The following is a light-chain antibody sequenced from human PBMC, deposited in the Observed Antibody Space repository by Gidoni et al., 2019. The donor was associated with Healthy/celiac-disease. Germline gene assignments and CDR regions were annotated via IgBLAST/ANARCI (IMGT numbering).Light chain of an antibody. Sequence: ELVMTQSPATPSVSPGERATLTCRASQSVSSNLAWYQQKPGQAPRLLINGASTRATGIPARFSGSGSWTEFTLTISSLQSEDFAVYYCQQYNNWPPLTFGGGTKVEIK. CDR2: GAS. CDR1: QSVSSN. V-gene: IGKV3D-15*01. J-gene: IGKJ4*01. CDR3: QQYNNWPPLT.